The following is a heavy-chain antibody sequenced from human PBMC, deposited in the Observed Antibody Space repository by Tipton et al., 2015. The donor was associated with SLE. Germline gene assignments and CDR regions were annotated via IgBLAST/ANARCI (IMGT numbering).Heavy chain of an antibody. Sequence: LRLSCTVPGGSISSYHWSWIRQPPGKGLEWIGYIYYSGSTNYNPSLKSRVTISVDTSKNQFSLKLSSVTAADTAVYYCARGSGYFDYWGQGTLVTVSS. V-gene: IGHV4-59*01. CDR3: ARGSGYFDY. J-gene: IGHJ4*02. CDR1: GGSISSYH. D-gene: IGHD1-26*01. CDR2: IYYSGST.